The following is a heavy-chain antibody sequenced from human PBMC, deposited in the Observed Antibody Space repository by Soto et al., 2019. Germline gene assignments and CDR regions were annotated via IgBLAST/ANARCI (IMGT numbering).Heavy chain of an antibody. V-gene: IGHV4-39*07. J-gene: IGHJ6*02. CDR2: IFYSGST. CDR1: GGSISSSSYY. Sequence: SETLSLTCTVSGGSISSSSYYWGWIRQPPGKGLEWIGSIFYSGSTYYNPSLKSRVTISVYTSKNQFSLKLNSVTAADTAVYYCARDLWGYCGTDCYPLDVWGQGTTVTVSS. D-gene: IGHD2-21*02. CDR3: ARDLWGYCGTDCYPLDV.